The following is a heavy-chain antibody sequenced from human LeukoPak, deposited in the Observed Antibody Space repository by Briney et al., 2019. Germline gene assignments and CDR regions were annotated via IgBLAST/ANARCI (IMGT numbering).Heavy chain of an antibody. CDR3: ARAGHGATSVGEYMNDY. Sequence: GASVKVSCKASGYTFTCYYMHWVRQAPGQGLEWMGWINLNSGGTSYAQKFQGRVTMTRDTSITSAYMELSSLRSDDTAVYYCARAGHGATSVGEYMNDYWGQGTLVTVSS. CDR1: GYTFTCYY. V-gene: IGHV1-2*02. D-gene: IGHD6-6*01. CDR2: INLNSGGT. J-gene: IGHJ4*02.